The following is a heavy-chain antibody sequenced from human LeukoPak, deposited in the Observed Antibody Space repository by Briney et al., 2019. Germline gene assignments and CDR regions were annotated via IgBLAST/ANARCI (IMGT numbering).Heavy chain of an antibody. CDR1: GDSLSSGTYH. CDR3: ASLGTGTTVDY. J-gene: IGHJ4*02. Sequence: SETLSLTCSVSGDSLSSGTYHWGWIRQPPGKGLEWIGYIYYSGSTNYNPSLKSRVTISVDTSKNQFSLKLSSVTAADTAVYYCASLGTGTTVDYWGQGTLVTVSS. V-gene: IGHV4-61*01. D-gene: IGHD1-14*01. CDR2: IYYSGST.